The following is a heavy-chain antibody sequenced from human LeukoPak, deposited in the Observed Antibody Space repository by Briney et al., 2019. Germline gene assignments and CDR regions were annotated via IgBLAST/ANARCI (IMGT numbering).Heavy chain of an antibody. CDR3: ARRHYYDSSGYYYVPWFDP. J-gene: IGHJ5*02. CDR2: IIPIFGTA. CDR1: GGTFSSYA. D-gene: IGHD3-22*01. V-gene: IGHV1-69*13. Sequence: SVKVSCKASGGTFSSYAISWVRQAPGQGLEWMGGIIPIFGTANYAQEFQGRVTITAGESTSTAYMELSSLRSEDTAVYYCARRHYYDSSGYYYVPWFDPWGQGTLVTVSS.